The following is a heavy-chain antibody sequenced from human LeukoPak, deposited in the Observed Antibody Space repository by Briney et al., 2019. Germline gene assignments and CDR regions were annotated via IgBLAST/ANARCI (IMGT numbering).Heavy chain of an antibody. V-gene: IGHV3-30*03. CDR1: GFTFSSYG. J-gene: IGHJ5*02. CDR2: ISYDGSNK. D-gene: IGHD4-17*01. Sequence: GGSLRLSCAASGFTFSSYGMHWVRQAPGKGLEWVAVISYDGSNKYYADSVKGRFTISRDNSKNTLYLQMNSLRAEDTAVYYCARDVDYGDLRPWGQGTLVTVSA. CDR3: ARDVDYGDLRP.